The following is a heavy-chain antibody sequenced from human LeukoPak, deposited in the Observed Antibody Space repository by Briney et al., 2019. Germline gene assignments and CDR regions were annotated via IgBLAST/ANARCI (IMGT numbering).Heavy chain of an antibody. CDR1: GGSISSGGYY. V-gene: IGHV4-31*03. CDR3: ARGRLLWFGELSSGWFDP. J-gene: IGHJ5*02. D-gene: IGHD3-10*01. Sequence: SETLSLTRTVSGGSISSGGYYWSWIRQHPGKGLEWIGYIYYSGSTYYNPSLKSRVTISVDTSKNQLSLKLSSVTAADTAVYYCARGRLLWFGELSSGWFDPWGQGTLVTVSS. CDR2: IYYSGST.